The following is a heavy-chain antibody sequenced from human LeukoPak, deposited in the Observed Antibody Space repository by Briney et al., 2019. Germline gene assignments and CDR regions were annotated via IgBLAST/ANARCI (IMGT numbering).Heavy chain of an antibody. J-gene: IGHJ4*02. Sequence: GGALILSCAVSGFTLSDYYMSWLRQAPGKGLEWVSYIIGSGSNIYYADSVKRRFTISRDNAKNSVFLQMNSLRADDTAVYYCAGGAHRAVASGIYYYWGQRTLVTVSS. CDR2: IIGSGSNI. D-gene: IGHD6-13*01. V-gene: IGHV3-11*01. CDR3: AGGAHRAVASGIYYY. CDR1: GFTLSDYY.